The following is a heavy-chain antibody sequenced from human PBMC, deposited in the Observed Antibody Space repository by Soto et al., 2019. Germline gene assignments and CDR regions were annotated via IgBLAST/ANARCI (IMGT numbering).Heavy chain of an antibody. V-gene: IGHV3-48*02. CDR2: ISSSRSTI. J-gene: IGHJ4*02. CDR3: ARANYFWGSYRRYYFDY. D-gene: IGHD3-16*02. Sequence: VQLVESGGGLVQPGGSLRLSRATSGFTFSSYSMNWARQAPGKGLEWVSYISSSRSTIYYADSVKGRFTISRDNAKTSLYLHMNSLRDEDTAVYYRARANYFWGSYRRYYFDYWGQGSLVTVSS. CDR1: GFTFSSYS.